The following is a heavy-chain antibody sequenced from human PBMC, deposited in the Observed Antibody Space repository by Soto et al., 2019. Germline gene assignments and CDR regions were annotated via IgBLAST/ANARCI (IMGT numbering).Heavy chain of an antibody. CDR3: TTDPPRYWSSTRGHVGY. CDR2: VKSKSDAGTM. J-gene: IGHJ4*02. V-gene: IGHV3-15*07. Sequence: EVQLVESGGGLVKPGGSLRLSCTASGFTFTNAWMNWGRQTPGKGLEGVGRVKSKSDAGTMEYAAPVKGRFSMSSDDSKNMVYLQMSGLTIEGTAVYYCTTDPPRYWSSTRGHVGYWGQGTLVSVSS. CDR1: GFTFTNAW. D-gene: IGHD2-2*01.